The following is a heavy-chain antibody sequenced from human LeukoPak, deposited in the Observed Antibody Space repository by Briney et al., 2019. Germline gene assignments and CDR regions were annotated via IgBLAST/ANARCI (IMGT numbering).Heavy chain of an antibody. J-gene: IGHJ1*01. CDR1: GFTFKNYA. CDR3: AQEGGSYCDTGYFRN. Sequence: GGSLRLSCAASGFTFKNYAMSWVRQAPGKGLEWVASISNRGGDTYSADSVKGRFTISRDNSKNTLYLQMDSLRAEDTAIYYCAQEGGSYCDTGYFRNWGQGTLVTVSS. CDR2: ISNRGGDT. D-gene: IGHD3-22*01. V-gene: IGHV3-23*01.